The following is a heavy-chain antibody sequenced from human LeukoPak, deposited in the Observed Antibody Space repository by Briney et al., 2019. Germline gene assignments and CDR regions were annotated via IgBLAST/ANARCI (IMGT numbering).Heavy chain of an antibody. D-gene: IGHD2-8*01. Sequence: SETLSLTCTVSGGSISSYYWSWIRQPPGKGLEWIGYIYTSGSTNYNPSLKSRVTISVDTSKNQFSLKLSSVTAADTAVYYCVRHVGVAGWFDPWGQGTLVTVSS. V-gene: IGHV4-4*09. CDR3: VRHVGVAGWFDP. CDR1: GGSISSYY. J-gene: IGHJ5*02. CDR2: IYTSGST.